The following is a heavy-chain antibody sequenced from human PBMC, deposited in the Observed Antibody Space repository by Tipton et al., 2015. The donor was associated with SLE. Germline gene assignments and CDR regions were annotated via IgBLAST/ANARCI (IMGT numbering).Heavy chain of an antibody. CDR1: GFTFSNCN. CDR2: IDGSGATI. Sequence: SLRLSCAASGFTFSNCNMNWVRQAPGKGLEWIAYIDGSGATIVYADSLRGRFTISRENAENSLYLQMTSLRAEDTAMYYCAGSWFGELLVYWGQGTRVTVSS. CDR3: AGSWFGELLVY. J-gene: IGHJ4*02. D-gene: IGHD3-10*01. V-gene: IGHV3-48*03.